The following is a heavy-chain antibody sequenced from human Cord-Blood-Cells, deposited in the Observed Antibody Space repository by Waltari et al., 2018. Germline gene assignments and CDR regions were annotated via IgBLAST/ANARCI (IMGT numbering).Heavy chain of an antibody. CDR1: GFTFRSYS. CDR2: ISSSSSYI. V-gene: IGHV3-21*01. CDR3: ARDGGYCTNGVCYTAFDI. J-gene: IGHJ3*02. Sequence: EVQLVESGGGLVKPGGSLRLSCAASGFTFRSYSMNWVRQGPGKGLEWVSSISSSSSYIYYADSVKGRFTISRDNAKNSLYLQMNSLRAEDTAVYYCARDGGYCTNGVCYTAFDIWGQGTMVTVSS. D-gene: IGHD2-8*01.